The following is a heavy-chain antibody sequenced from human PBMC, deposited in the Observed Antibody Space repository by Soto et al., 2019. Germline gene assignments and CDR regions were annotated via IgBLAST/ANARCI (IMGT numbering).Heavy chain of an antibody. J-gene: IGHJ4*02. CDR2: MNPNSGNT. Sequence: ASVKVSGKASGYTFTSYDINWVRQATGQGLEWMGWMNPNSGNTGYAQKFQGRVTMTRNTSISTAYMELSSLRSEDTAVYYCARVGYSGYAVDYWGQGTLVTVSS. D-gene: IGHD5-12*01. V-gene: IGHV1-8*01. CDR1: GYTFTSYD. CDR3: ARVGYSGYAVDY.